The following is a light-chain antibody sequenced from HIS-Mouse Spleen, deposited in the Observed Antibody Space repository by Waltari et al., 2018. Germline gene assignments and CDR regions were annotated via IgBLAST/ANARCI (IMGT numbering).Light chain of an antibody. CDR1: SSDVGGDNH. CDR3: CSYAGSYTWV. CDR2: DVS. Sequence: QSALTQPRSVSGSPGQSVTISCTGTSSDVGGDNHLSWYQQHPGKAPKLMIYDVSKRPSGVPDRFSGSKSGNTASLTISGLQAEDEADYYCCSYAGSYTWVFGGGTKLTVL. J-gene: IGLJ3*02. V-gene: IGLV2-11*01.